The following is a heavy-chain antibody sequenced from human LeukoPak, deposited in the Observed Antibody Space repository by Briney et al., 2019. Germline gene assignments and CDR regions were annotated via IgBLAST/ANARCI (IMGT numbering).Heavy chain of an antibody. V-gene: IGHV3-23*01. CDR3: AKAPYQYASGSPNWFDP. Sequence: PGGSLRLSCVASRFTFSSYAMNWVRQAPGKGLEWVSGIGGSGHSTYYTDSVKGRCTISRDNFKNTLYLQMNSLRADDTAVYYCAKAPYQYASGSPNWFDPWGQGTLVTVSS. CDR2: IGGSGHST. D-gene: IGHD3-10*01. CDR1: RFTFSSYA. J-gene: IGHJ5*02.